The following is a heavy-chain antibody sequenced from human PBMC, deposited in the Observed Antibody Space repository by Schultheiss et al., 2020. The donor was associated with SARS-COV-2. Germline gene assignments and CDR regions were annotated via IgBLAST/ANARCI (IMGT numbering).Heavy chain of an antibody. CDR3: ARVGPIAVAAVDY. V-gene: IGHV1-2*06. CDR2: INPNSGGT. D-gene: IGHD6-19*01. Sequence: ASVKVSCKASGYTFTGYYMHWVRQAPGQGLEWMGRINPNSGGTNYAQKFQGRVTMTRDTSTSTVYMELSSLRSEDTAVYYCARVGPIAVAAVDYWGQGTLVTVSS. CDR1: GYTFTGYY. J-gene: IGHJ4*02.